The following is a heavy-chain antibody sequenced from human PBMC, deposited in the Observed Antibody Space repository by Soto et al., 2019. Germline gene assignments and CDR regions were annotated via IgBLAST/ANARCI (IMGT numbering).Heavy chain of an antibody. V-gene: IGHV3-23*01. CDR2: ISGSGGST. Sequence: EVQLLESGGGLVQPGGSLRLSCAASGFTFSSYAMSWVRQAPGKGLEWVSAISGSGGSTYYADSVKGRFTISRDNSKNTLYLQLNSLRADDTDVYYCAKDREGATAYFDYWGQGTLVTVSS. CDR1: GFTFSSYA. D-gene: IGHD1-26*01. J-gene: IGHJ4*02. CDR3: AKDREGATAYFDY.